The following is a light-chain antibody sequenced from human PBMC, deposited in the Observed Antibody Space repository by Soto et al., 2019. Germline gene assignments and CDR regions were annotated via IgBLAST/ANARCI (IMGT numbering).Light chain of an antibody. V-gene: IGKV1-5*01. CDR1: QSISVW. J-gene: IGKJ1*01. CDR2: DAS. CDR3: QHYGGMWT. Sequence: DIQMTQSPSTLSASVGDRVTITCRASQSISVWLAWYQQKAGKAPNLLIYDASSLESGVPSRFSGSGSGTEFILTISSLQPDDFASYCCQHYGGMWTFGQGTKVDI.